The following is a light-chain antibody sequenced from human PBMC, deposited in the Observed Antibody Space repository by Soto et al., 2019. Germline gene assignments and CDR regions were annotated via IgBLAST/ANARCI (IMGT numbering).Light chain of an antibody. CDR3: QHYTNWPLT. Sequence: EIVMTQSPATLSVSPGERATLSCRASQSVSSNLAWYQQKPGQAPRLLIYGASTRATGIPARFSGSGSGTEFTLTISSLQSEDFAVYYCQHYTNWPLTFGGGTKVEI. CDR1: QSVSSN. J-gene: IGKJ4*01. V-gene: IGKV3-15*01. CDR2: GAS.